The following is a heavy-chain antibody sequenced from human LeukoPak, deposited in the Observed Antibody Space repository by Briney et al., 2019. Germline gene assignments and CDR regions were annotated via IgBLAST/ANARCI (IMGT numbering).Heavy chain of an antibody. D-gene: IGHD3-10*01. CDR3: ARGPIYTMVRGVHY. J-gene: IGHJ4*02. V-gene: IGHV4-34*01. Sequence: KPSETLSLTCAVYGGSFSGYYWSWIRQPPGKGLEWIGEINHSGSTNYNPSLKSRVTISVDTSKNQFSLKLSSVTAADTAVYYCARGPIYTMVRGVHYSGQGTLVTVSS. CDR2: INHSGST. CDR1: GGSFSGYY.